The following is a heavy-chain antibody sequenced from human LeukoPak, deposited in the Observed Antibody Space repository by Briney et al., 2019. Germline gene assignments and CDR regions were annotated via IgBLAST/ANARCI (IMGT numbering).Heavy chain of an antibody. CDR2: INPNSGGT. CDR3: ASFGSQYYYDSSGYYGRLKRAVGY. D-gene: IGHD3-22*01. J-gene: IGHJ4*02. V-gene: IGHV1-2*06. CDR1: GYTFTGYY. Sequence: ASVKVSCKASGYTFTGYYMHWVRQAPGQGLEWMGRINPNSGGTNYAQKFQGRVTMIRDTSISTAYMELSRLRSDDTAVYYCASFGSQYYYDSSGYYGRLKRAVGYWGQGTLVTVSS.